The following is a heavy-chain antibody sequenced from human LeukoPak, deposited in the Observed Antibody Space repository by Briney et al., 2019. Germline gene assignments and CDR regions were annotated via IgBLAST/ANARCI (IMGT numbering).Heavy chain of an antibody. D-gene: IGHD1-1*01. CDR1: GGSISSSSYY. CDR2: IYTSGST. Sequence: SETLSLTCTVSGGSISSSSYYWSWIRQPAGKGLEWIGRIYTSGSTNYNPSLKSRVTMSVDTSKNQFSLKLSSVTAADTAVYYCARGTAGGFWDYWGQGTLVTVSS. J-gene: IGHJ4*02. V-gene: IGHV4-61*02. CDR3: ARGTAGGFWDY.